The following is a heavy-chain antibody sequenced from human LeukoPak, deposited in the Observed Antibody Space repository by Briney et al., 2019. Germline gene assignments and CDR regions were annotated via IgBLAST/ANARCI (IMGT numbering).Heavy chain of an antibody. V-gene: IGHV1-2*02. J-gene: IGHJ6*03. Sequence: ASAKVSCKASGYTFTGYYMHWVRQAPGQGLEWMGWINPNSGGTNYAQKFQGRVTMTRDTSISTAYMELSRLRSDDTAVYYCARARYETRIWPKSRYDYYHYMDVWGKGPRSPSP. D-gene: IGHD2-15*01. CDR1: GYTFTGYY. CDR3: ARARYETRIWPKSRYDYYHYMDV. CDR2: INPNSGGT.